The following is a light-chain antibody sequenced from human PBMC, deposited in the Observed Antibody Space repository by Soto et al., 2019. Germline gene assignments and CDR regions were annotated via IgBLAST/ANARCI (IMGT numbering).Light chain of an antibody. Sequence: IVMTQSPATLSVSPGERATLSCRAGQTIYSNVAWYQQRPGQAPRLLIYRAPTRATGVPARFSGSGSGTEFTLTISGLQSEDFALYYCQQYQNLWTFGQGTKVEIK. CDR3: QQYQNLWT. V-gene: IGKV3-15*01. CDR2: RAP. CDR1: QTIYSN. J-gene: IGKJ1*01.